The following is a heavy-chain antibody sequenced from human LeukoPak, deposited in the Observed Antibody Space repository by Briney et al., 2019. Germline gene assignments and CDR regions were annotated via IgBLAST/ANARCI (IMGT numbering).Heavy chain of an antibody. D-gene: IGHD3-16*01. CDR3: ARDQWDYVWGSYPTPGY. J-gene: IGHJ4*02. CDR2: ISAYNGNT. Sequence: GASVKVSCKASGYTFTSYGISWVRQAPGQGLEWMGWISAYNGNTNYAQKLQGRVTMTTDTSTSTAYMELRSLRSDDTAVYYCARDQWDYVWGSYPTPGYWGQGTLVTVSS. V-gene: IGHV1-18*01. CDR1: GYTFTSYG.